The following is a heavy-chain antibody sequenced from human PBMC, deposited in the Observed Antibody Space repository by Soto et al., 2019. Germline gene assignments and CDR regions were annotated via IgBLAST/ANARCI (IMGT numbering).Heavy chain of an antibody. CDR1: GFTFSSYA. CDR3: AKNPGYYYDSTGYHFDY. V-gene: IGHV3-23*01. Sequence: GGSLRLSCAASGFTFSSYAMRWVRQAPGKGLEWVSAISYGGGTTYYADSVKGRFTISRDNSKNTLYLQMNSLRAEDTAVYYCAKNPGYYYDSTGYHFDYWGQGTLVTVSS. J-gene: IGHJ4*02. D-gene: IGHD3-22*01. CDR2: ISYGGGTT.